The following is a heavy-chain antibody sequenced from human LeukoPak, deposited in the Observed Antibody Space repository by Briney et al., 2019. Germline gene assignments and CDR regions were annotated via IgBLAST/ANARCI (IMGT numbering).Heavy chain of an antibody. V-gene: IGHV4-34*01. CDR1: GGSFSGYY. J-gene: IGHJ4*02. D-gene: IGHD4-17*01. Sequence: SETLSLTCAVYGGSFSGYYWSWIRQPPGKGLEWIGKINHSGSTNYNPSLKSRVTISVDTSKNQFSLKLSSVTAADTAVYYCAREGDYGLGYWGQGTLVTVSS. CDR3: AREGDYGLGY. CDR2: INHSGST.